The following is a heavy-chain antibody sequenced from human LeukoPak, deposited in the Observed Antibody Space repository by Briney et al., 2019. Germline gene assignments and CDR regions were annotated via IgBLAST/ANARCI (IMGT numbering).Heavy chain of an antibody. Sequence: NPGGSLRLSCAASGFTFSSYSMNWVRQAPGKGLEWVSSISSSSSYIYYAASVKGRFTISRDNAKNSLYLQMNSLRAEDTAVYYCARDWPTIAAAGTIPEYFQHWGQGTLVTVSS. V-gene: IGHV3-21*01. J-gene: IGHJ1*01. CDR1: GFTFSSYS. D-gene: IGHD6-13*01. CDR3: ARDWPTIAAAGTIPEYFQH. CDR2: ISSSSSYI.